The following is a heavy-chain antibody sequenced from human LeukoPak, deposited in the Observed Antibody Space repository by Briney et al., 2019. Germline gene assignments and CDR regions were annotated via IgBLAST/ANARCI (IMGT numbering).Heavy chain of an antibody. CDR2: ISGSGHST. V-gene: IGHV3-23*01. J-gene: IGHJ4*02. CDR1: GFTFSSYA. D-gene: IGHD2-15*01. CDR3: AKRVLYYYDN. Sequence: GGSLRLSCAASGFTFSSYAMGWARQAPGQGLKWISAISGSGHSTAYADSVKGRFTISRDNSKNTLYLQMNSLRAEDTAVYYCAKRVLYYYDNWGQGTLVTVSS.